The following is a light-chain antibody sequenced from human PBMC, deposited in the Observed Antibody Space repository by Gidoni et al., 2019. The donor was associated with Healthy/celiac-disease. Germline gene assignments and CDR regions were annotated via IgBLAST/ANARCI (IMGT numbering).Light chain of an antibody. V-gene: IGLV2-14*03. J-gene: IGLJ3*02. CDR1: SSDVGGYNY. CDR3: SSYTSSSTWV. Sequence: QSALTQPASVSGFPGQSITISCTGTSSDVGGYNYVSWYQQHTGKAPKLMIYDVSNRPSGVSTRFSGSKSGNTASLTISGLQAEDEADYYCSSYTSSSTWVFGGGTKLTVL. CDR2: DVS.